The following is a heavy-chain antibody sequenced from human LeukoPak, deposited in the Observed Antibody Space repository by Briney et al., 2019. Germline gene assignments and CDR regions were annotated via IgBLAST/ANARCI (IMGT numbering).Heavy chain of an antibody. D-gene: IGHD6-13*01. V-gene: IGHV3-21*01. CDR1: GFTFSSYA. Sequence: PGGSLRLSCAASGFTFSSYAMSWVRQAPGKGLEWVSSISSSSSYIYYADSVKGRFTISRDNAKNSLYLQMNSLRAEDTAVYYCARARSSSSSWEDWGQGTLVTVSS. CDR3: ARARSSSSSWED. J-gene: IGHJ4*02. CDR2: ISSSSSYI.